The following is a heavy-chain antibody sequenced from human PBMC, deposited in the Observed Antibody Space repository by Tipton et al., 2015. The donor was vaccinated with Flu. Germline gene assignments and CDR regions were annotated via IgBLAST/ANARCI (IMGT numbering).Heavy chain of an antibody. D-gene: IGHD3-10*01. CDR2: IYYSGST. CDR3: ARSGVRGVFNY. V-gene: IGHV4-59*12. CDR1: GGSISSYY. Sequence: TLSLTCTVSGGSISSYYWSWIRQPPGKGLEWIGSIYYSGSTYYNPSLKSRLTIAVDTSKDQFSLKLSSVTAADTAVYYCARSGVRGVFNYWGQGTLVTVSS. J-gene: IGHJ4*02.